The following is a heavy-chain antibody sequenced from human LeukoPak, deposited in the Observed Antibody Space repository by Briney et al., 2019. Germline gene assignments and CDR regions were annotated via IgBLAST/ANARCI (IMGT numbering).Heavy chain of an antibody. V-gene: IGHV3-48*02. CDR3: EKSRSGNYFDD. Sequence: RGSLRLSCAASGFTFSYYSMNWVRQAPGEGLEWVSYITSSGDTKYYADSVKGRFTISRDNAKYSLYLQTNSLGDEDTALSYCEKSRSGNYFDDWGQGTLVTVSS. CDR2: ITSSGDTK. J-gene: IGHJ4*02. CDR1: GFTFSYYS. D-gene: IGHD3-10*01.